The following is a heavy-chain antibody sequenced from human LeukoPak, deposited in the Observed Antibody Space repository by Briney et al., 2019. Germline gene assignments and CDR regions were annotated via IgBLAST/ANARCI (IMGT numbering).Heavy chain of an antibody. CDR2: IYYSGST. D-gene: IGHD1-26*01. CDR3: ARVFREWEGRYHFDY. Sequence: SETLSLTCTVSGGSISSYYWSWIRQPPGKGLEWIGYIYYSGSTNYNPSLKSRVTISVDTSKNQFSLKLSSVTAADTAVYYCARVFREWEGRYHFDYWGQGTLVTVSS. V-gene: IGHV4-59*01. CDR1: GGSISSYY. J-gene: IGHJ4*02.